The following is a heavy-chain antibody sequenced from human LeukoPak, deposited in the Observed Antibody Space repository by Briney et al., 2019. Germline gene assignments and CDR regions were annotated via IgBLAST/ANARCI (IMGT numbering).Heavy chain of an antibody. CDR3: ARASSSLGVDFDY. CDR1: GFTVSSNY. CDR2: IYSGGST. J-gene: IGHJ4*02. V-gene: IGHV3-53*01. Sequence: RGSLRLSCAASGFTVSSNYMSWVRRAPGKGLEWVSVIYSGGSTYYADSVKGRFTISRDNSKNTLYLQMNSLRAEDTAVYYCARASSSLGVDFDYWGQGTLVTVSS. D-gene: IGHD3-3*01.